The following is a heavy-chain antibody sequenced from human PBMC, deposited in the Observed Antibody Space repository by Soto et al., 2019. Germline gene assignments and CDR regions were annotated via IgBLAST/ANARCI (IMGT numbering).Heavy chain of an antibody. CDR2: INGGNGNT. Sequence: ASVKVSCKASGNTVPNYAIHWVRQAPGQRLEWMGWINGGNGNTYYSEHFQGRVTIARDTSASTAYMELSSLRSEDTAVYYCARSIVVVTALDYWGQGTLVTAPQ. CDR1: GNTVPNYA. D-gene: IGHD2-21*02. J-gene: IGHJ4*02. V-gene: IGHV1-3*01. CDR3: ARSIVVVTALDY.